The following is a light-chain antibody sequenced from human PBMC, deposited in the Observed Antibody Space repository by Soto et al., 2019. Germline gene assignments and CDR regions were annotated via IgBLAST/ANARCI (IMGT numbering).Light chain of an antibody. CDR2: EVT. CDR1: SSNVGGYNY. V-gene: IGLV2-14*01. CDR3: SSYTDNSTRV. Sequence: QSALTQPASVSRSPGQSITISCTGTSSNVGGYNYVSWFQQHPGKAPQLMIYEVTNRPSGVSNRFSGSKSGNTASLTISGLRAEDEADYYCSSYTDNSTRVFGTGTKVTVL. J-gene: IGLJ1*01.